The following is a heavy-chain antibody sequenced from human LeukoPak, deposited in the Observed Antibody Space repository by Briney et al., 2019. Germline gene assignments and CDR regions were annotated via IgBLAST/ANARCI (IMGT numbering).Heavy chain of an antibody. Sequence: ASVKLSCKASGGTFTNYAINWVRQAPGQGLDWMGEIITMFGVPNYAQKFQGRVTLTADESTSTAYMELSSLRSEDTAVYYCVRGRVMRGTYYVAGQDALDVWGQGTMVTVSS. CDR1: GGTFTNYA. D-gene: IGHD3-16*01. J-gene: IGHJ3*01. CDR3: VRGRVMRGTYYVAGQDALDV. V-gene: IGHV1-69*13. CDR2: IITMFGVP.